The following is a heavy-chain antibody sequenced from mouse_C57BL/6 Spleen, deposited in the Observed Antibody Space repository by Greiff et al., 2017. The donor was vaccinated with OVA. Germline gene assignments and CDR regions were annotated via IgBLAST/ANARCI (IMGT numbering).Heavy chain of an antibody. CDR3: ASTSYYGSSYVAMDY. D-gene: IGHD1-1*01. J-gene: IGHJ4*01. Sequence: QVQLKQPGTELVKPGASVKLSCKASGYTFTSYWMHWVKQRPGQGLEWIGNINPSNGGTNYNEKFKSKATLTVDKSSSTAYMQLSSLTSEDSAVYYCASTSYYGSSYVAMDYWGQGTSVTVSS. CDR1: GYTFTSYW. V-gene: IGHV1-53*01. CDR2: INPSNGGT.